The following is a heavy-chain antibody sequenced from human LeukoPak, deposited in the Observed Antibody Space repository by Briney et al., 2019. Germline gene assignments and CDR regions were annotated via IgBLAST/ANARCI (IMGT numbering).Heavy chain of an antibody. Sequence: GSLRLSCAASGFTFSSYWMSWVRQAPGKGLEWVANIKQDGSEKYYVDSVKGRFTISRDNAKNSLYLQMNSLRAEDTAVYYCASGRTTIGRGYFDYWGQGTLVTVSS. D-gene: IGHD5-24*01. CDR2: IKQDGSEK. CDR1: GFTFSSYW. J-gene: IGHJ4*02. V-gene: IGHV3-7*01. CDR3: ASGRTTIGRGYFDY.